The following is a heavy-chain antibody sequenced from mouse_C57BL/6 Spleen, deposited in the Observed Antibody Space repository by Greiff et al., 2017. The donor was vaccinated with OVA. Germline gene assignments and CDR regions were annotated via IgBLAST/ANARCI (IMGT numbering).Heavy chain of an antibody. D-gene: IGHD1-1*01. CDR3: ARCYYYGSSYDKDAMDY. V-gene: IGHV1-9*01. CDR2: ILPGSGST. J-gene: IGHJ4*01. Sequence: VQLQQSGAELMKPGASVKLSCKATGYTFTGYWIEWVKQRPGHGLEWIGEILPGSGSTNYNEKFKGKATFTAATSSITAYMQLSSLTTEDSAIYYYARCYYYGSSYDKDAMDYWGQGTSVTVSS. CDR1: GYTFTGYW.